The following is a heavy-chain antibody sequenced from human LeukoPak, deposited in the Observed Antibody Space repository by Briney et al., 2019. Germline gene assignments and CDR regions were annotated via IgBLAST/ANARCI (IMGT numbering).Heavy chain of an antibody. CDR3: AREGHYYDSSGSLVDV. CDR1: GGTFSSYA. V-gene: IGHV1-69*06. J-gene: IGHJ6*04. D-gene: IGHD3-22*01. Sequence: SVKVSCKASGGTFSSYAISWVRQAPGQGLEWMGGIIPIFGTANYAQKFQGRVTITADKSTSTAYMELSSLRSEDTAVYYCAREGHYYDSSGSLVDVWGKGTTVTVSS. CDR2: IIPIFGTA.